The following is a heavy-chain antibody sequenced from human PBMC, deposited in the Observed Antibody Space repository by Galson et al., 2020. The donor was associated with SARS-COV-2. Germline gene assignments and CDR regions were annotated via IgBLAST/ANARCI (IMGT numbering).Heavy chain of an antibody. J-gene: IGHJ4*02. V-gene: IGHV3-23*01. CDR1: GFTFSSYA. D-gene: IGHD3-3*01. Sequence: GGSLRLSCATSGFTFSSYAMSWVRQAPGKGLEWVSSISGNGVDTHYADSVKGRFTISRDNSQSTLHLQMNSLRADDTAVYYCAKGRLTWSGYYYPFDYWGQGTLVTVSS. CDR2: ISGNGVDT. CDR3: AKGRLTWSGYYYPFDY.